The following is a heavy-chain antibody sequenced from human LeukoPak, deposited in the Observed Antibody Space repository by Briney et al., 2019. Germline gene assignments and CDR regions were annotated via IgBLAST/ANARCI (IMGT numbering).Heavy chain of an antibody. CDR1: GGTFSSYA. CDR3: ATGGKYSSSWYGDAFDI. D-gene: IGHD6-13*01. J-gene: IGHJ3*02. CDR2: IIPIFGTA. V-gene: IGHV1-69*13. Sequence: SVKVSCKASGGTFSSYAISWVRQAPGQGLEWMGGIIPIFGTANYAQKFQGRVTITADESTSTAYMELSSLRSEDTAVYYCATGGKYSSSWYGDAFDIWGQGTMVTVSS.